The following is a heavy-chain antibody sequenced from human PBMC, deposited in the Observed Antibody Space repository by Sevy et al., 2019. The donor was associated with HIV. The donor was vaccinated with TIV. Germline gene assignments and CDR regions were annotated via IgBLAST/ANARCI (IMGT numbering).Heavy chain of an antibody. CDR3: VGGNDREY. Sequence: GGSRLSCAASGFTFGTYTMNWVRQAPGKGLEWLSSIGRTGSDMYYGDSLRGRFTISRDNARDSVFLQMNSLRVEDTGVYYCVGGNDREYWGRGTLVTVSS. CDR2: IGRTGSDM. V-gene: IGHV3-21*01. D-gene: IGHD3-22*01. J-gene: IGHJ4*02. CDR1: GFTFGTYT.